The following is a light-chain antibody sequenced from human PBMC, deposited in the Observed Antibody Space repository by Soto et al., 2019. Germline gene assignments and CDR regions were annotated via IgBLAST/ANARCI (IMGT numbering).Light chain of an antibody. CDR1: ESVASSY. Sequence: EIVLTQSPGTLSFAAGERATLSFRASESVASSYLAWYQQKPGQAPRLLIYGASSRATGIPDRFSGRGSGTDFTLTISRLEPEDFAVYYCQQYGSSPWAFGPGTK. V-gene: IGKV3-20*01. CDR3: QQYGSSPWA. CDR2: GAS. J-gene: IGKJ1*01.